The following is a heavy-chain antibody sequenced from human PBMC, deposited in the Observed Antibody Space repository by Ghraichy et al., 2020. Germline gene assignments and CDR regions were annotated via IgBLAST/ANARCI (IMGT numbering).Heavy chain of an antibody. CDR2: IYHSGST. Sequence: ESLNISCTVSGYSISSGYYWGWIRQPPGKGLEWIGSIYHSGSTYYNPSLKSRVTISVDTSKNQFSLKLSSVTAADTAVYYCARALRDYYGSGSSFDYWGQGTLVTVSS. J-gene: IGHJ4*02. D-gene: IGHD3-10*01. CDR3: ARALRDYYGSGSSFDY. CDR1: GYSISSGYY. V-gene: IGHV4-38-2*02.